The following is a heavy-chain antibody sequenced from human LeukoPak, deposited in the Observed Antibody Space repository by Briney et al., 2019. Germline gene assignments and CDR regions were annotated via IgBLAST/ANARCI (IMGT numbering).Heavy chain of an antibody. CDR2: ISCYNGDT. V-gene: IGHV1-18*01. D-gene: IGHD3-22*01. Sequence: GASVKVSCKASGYTFTHHGISWVRQATGQGLEWMGWISCYNGDTMYAQNVQGRVTMTTDTSTRTAYIELRSLRSDDTAMYYCARDPSNSSGYHAHFDSWGQGTLVTVSS. CDR1: GYTFTHHG. J-gene: IGHJ4*02. CDR3: ARDPSNSSGYHAHFDS.